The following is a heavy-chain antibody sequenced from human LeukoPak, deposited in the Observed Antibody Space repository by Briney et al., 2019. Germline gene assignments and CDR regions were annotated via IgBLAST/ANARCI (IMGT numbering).Heavy chain of an antibody. CDR2: ISSSGSTI. CDR1: GFTFSDYY. J-gene: IGHJ4*02. Sequence: PGGSLRLSCAASGFTFSDYYMSWIRQAPGKGLEWVSYISSSGSTIYYADSVKGRFTISRDNAKNSLYLQMNSLRAEDTAVYYCATDEYYYNSSGYYSYWGQGTLVTVSS. CDR3: ATDEYYYNSSGYYSY. D-gene: IGHD3-22*01. V-gene: IGHV3-11*01.